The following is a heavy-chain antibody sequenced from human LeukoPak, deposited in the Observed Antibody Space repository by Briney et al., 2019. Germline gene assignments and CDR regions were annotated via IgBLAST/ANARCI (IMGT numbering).Heavy chain of an antibody. CDR3: ARGDYGGDYFDY. CDR2: ISSGSTYT. D-gene: IGHD4-23*01. J-gene: IGHJ4*02. CDR1: GFTFSDHY. Sequence: AGGSLRLSCEVSGFTFSDHYRSWIRQAPGKRLDGVSYISSGSTYTNYADSVEGRFTISRDNAKNSLYLQMNSLRAEDTAVYYCARGDYGGDYFDYWGQGTLVTVSS. V-gene: IGHV3-11*05.